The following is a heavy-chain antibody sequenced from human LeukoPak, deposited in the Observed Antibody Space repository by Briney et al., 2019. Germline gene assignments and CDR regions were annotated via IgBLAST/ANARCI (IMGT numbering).Heavy chain of an antibody. D-gene: IGHD3-10*01. CDR1: GGSISSSSYY. CDR2: IYYSGST. V-gene: IGHV4-39*07. Sequence: SETLSLTCTVSGGSISSSSYYWGWIRQPPGKGLEWIGSIYYSGSTYYNPSLKSRVTISVDTSKNQFSLKLSSVTAADTAVYYCARDRTRKGTMVRGVTFGYWGQGTLVTVSS. J-gene: IGHJ4*02. CDR3: ARDRTRKGTMVRGVTFGY.